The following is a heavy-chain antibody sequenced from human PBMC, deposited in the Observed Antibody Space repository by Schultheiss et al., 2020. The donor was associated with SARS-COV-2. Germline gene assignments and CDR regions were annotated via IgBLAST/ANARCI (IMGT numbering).Heavy chain of an antibody. CDR3: AKDSRGYYYIFDS. V-gene: IGHV3-48*01. J-gene: IGHJ4*02. D-gene: IGHD3-22*01. CDR1: GFTFSDSG. Sequence: GGSLRLSCSASGFTFSDSGMNWVRQAPGKGLEWVSFISSSSSTIYYADSVKGRFTISRDNAKNSLFLQMNSLRGEDTAVYYCAKDSRGYYYIFDSWGQGTLVTVSS. CDR2: ISSSSSTI.